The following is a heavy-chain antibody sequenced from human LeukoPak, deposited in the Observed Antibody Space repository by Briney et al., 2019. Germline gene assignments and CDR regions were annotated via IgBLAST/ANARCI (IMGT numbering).Heavy chain of an antibody. J-gene: IGHJ4*02. D-gene: IGHD3-22*01. CDR3: ALQNDSSPFDY. Sequence: PGGSLRLSCAASGFTVSSNYMSWVRQAPGKGLEWVSVIYSGGSTDYADSMKGRFTISRDNSKNTLYLQMNSLRAEDTAVYYCALQNDSSPFDYWGQGTLVTVSS. CDR2: IYSGGST. V-gene: IGHV3-53*01. CDR1: GFTVSSNY.